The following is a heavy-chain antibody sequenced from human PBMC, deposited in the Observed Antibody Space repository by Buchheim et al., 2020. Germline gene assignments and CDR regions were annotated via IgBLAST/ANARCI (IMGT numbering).Heavy chain of an antibody. CDR3: AKDLSNHDYGDYQFDY. D-gene: IGHD4-17*01. J-gene: IGHJ4*02. Sequence: EVQLLESGGGLVQPGGSLRLSCAASGFTFSSYAMSWVRQAPGKGLEWVSAISGSGGSTYYADSVKGRFTISRDNSKNKLILQMNSLRAEDTAVYYCAKDLSNHDYGDYQFDYWGQGTL. CDR2: ISGSGGST. V-gene: IGHV3-23*01. CDR1: GFTFSSYA.